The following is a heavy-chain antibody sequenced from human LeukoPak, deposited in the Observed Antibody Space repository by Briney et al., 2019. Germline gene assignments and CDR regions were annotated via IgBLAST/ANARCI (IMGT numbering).Heavy chain of an antibody. CDR1: GGSISSYY. V-gene: IGHV4-30-4*08. J-gene: IGHJ3*02. CDR3: ARDQEWEGAFDI. CDR2: IYYSGST. D-gene: IGHD1-26*01. Sequence: PSETLSLTCTVSGGSISSYYWSWIRQPPGKGLEWIGYIYYSGSTYYNPSLKSRVTISVDTSKNQFSLKLSSVTAAGTAVYYCARDQEWEGAFDIWGQGTMVTVSS.